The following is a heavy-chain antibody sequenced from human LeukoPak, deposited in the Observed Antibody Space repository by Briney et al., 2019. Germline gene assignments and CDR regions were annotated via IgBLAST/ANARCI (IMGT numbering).Heavy chain of an antibody. CDR3: ATTFYDSSGYYLSYFDY. V-gene: IGHV1-69*05. J-gene: IGHJ4*02. CDR1: GGTFSSYA. D-gene: IGHD3-22*01. CDR2: IIPIFGTA. Sequence: SVKVSCKASGGTFSSYAISWVRQAPGQGREWMGGIIPIFGTANYAQKFQGRVTITTDESTSTAYMELSSLRSEDTAVYYCATTFYDSSGYYLSYFDYWGQGTLVTVSS.